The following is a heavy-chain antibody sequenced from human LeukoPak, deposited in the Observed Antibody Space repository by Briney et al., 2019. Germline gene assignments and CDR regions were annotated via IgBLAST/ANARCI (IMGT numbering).Heavy chain of an antibody. CDR3: ARGRDLFDS. J-gene: IGHJ4*02. Sequence: GGSLRLSCAASGFTFSSYGMHWVRQAPGKGLEWVAVISYDGSNKYYADSVKGRFTISRDNSKNTLYLQMNSLRAEDTAVYYCARGRDLFDSWGQGTLVIVSS. V-gene: IGHV3-30*03. CDR1: GFTFSSYG. CDR2: ISYDGSNK.